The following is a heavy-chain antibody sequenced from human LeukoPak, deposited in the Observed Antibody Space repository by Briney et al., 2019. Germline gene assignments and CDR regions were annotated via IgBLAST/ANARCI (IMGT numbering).Heavy chain of an antibody. Sequence: GGSLRLSCAASGFTFSRYGMHWVRQAPGKGLEWVAVIWYDGSNKYYADSVKGRFTISRDNSKNSLYLQMNSLRVEDTALYFCAKDGGDSSVHYWGQGTLVTVSS. D-gene: IGHD3-22*01. CDR2: IWYDGSNK. V-gene: IGHV3-33*06. CDR3: AKDGGDSSVHY. CDR1: GFTFSRYG. J-gene: IGHJ4*02.